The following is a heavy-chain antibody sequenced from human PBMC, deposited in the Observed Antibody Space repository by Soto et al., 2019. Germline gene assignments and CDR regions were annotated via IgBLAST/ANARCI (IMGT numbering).Heavy chain of an antibody. CDR1: GGSINRNSFL. J-gene: IGHJ4*01. CDR3: GRRVGRPQLRGGFDS. Sequence: SETLSLTCTVSGGSINRNSFLWGWIRQPPGNGLEWIGSIFYSGTTYYNPSLKSRVTISVDTSKNQFSLKQNSVTAADTAVYYRGRRVGRPQLRGGFDSSGPGTLQSVSS. V-gene: IGHV4-39*01. CDR2: IFYSGTT. D-gene: IGHD6-6*01.